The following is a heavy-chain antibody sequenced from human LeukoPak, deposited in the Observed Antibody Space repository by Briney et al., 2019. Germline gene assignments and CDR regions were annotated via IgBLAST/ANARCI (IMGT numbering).Heavy chain of an antibody. D-gene: IGHD5-24*01. CDR2: ISHDGST. J-gene: IGHJ2*01. CDR3: ARGDNYVFDV. Sequence: SQTLSLTCVVSGGSISSSNWWSWVRQPPEKGLEWIGEISHDGSTNYNPSLKSRVTISVDKSNNHFSLKLTSVTAADTAMYYCARGDNYVFDVWGRGTLVSVSS. CDR1: GGSISSSNW. V-gene: IGHV4-4*02.